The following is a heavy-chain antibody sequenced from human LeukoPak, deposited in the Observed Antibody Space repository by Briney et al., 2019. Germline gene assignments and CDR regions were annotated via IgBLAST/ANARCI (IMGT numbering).Heavy chain of an antibody. CDR2: IYYSGST. J-gene: IGHJ6*03. D-gene: IGHD4-23*01. CDR3: ARQWGNPKITYYYYYMDV. Sequence: KPSETLSLTCTVSGGSISSSSYYWGWIRQPPGKGLEWIGSIYYSGSTYYNPSLKSRVTISVDTSKNQFSLKLSSVTAADTAVYYCARQWGNPKITYYYYYMDVWGKGTTVTVSS. V-gene: IGHV4-39*01. CDR1: GGSISSSSYY.